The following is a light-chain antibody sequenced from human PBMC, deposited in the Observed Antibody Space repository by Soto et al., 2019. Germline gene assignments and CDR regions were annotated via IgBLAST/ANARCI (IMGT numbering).Light chain of an antibody. V-gene: IGLV1-47*01. J-gene: IGLJ2*01. Sequence: QSVLTQPPSASGTPGQRVTISCSGSSSNIGSNYVYWYQQFPGTAPKLLIYRNNERPSGVPDRFSGSKSGTSASLAISGLRPEDEANFCCAAWDDSLSGVVFGGGTKLTVL. CDR1: SSNIGSNY. CDR2: RNN. CDR3: AAWDDSLSGVV.